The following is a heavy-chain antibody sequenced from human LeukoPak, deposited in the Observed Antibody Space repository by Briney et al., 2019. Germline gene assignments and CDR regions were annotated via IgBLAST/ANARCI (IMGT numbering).Heavy chain of an antibody. Sequence: GGSLRLSCAASGFTFSSYWMSWVRQAPGKGLEWVANIKQDGGEKYYVDSVKGRFTISRDNAKNSLYLQMNSLRAEDTAVYYCARVGAHIQSYDYGDAYYWGQGTLVTVSS. D-gene: IGHD4-17*01. CDR3: ARVGAHIQSYDYGDAYY. CDR1: GFTFSSYW. CDR2: IKQDGGEK. J-gene: IGHJ4*02. V-gene: IGHV3-7*01.